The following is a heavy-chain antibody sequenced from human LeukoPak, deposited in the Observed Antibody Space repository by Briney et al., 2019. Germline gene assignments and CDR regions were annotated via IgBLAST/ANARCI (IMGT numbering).Heavy chain of an antibody. V-gene: IGHV4-39*07. CDR3: ARAIYYYGMDV. Sequence: SETLSLTCTVSGGSISSSSYYWGWIRQPPGKALEWIGSIYYSGSTYYNPSLKSRVTISVDTSKNQFSLKLSSVTAADTAVYYCARAIYYYGMDVWGQGTTVTVSS. CDR1: GGSISSSSYY. J-gene: IGHJ6*02. CDR2: IYYSGST. D-gene: IGHD2-21*01.